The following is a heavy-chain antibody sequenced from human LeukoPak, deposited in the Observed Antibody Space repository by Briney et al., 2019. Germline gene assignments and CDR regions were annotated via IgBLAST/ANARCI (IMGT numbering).Heavy chain of an antibody. Sequence: GGSLRLSCAASGFTFSSYGMHWVRQAPGKGLEWVAFIRYDGSNKYYADSVKGRFTISRDNSKNTLYLQMNSLRAEDTAVYYCAKLMTTVTNPHFDYWGQGTLVTVSS. CDR2: IRYDGSNK. CDR1: GFTFSSYG. J-gene: IGHJ4*02. CDR3: AKLMTTVTNPHFDY. D-gene: IGHD4-11*01. V-gene: IGHV3-30*02.